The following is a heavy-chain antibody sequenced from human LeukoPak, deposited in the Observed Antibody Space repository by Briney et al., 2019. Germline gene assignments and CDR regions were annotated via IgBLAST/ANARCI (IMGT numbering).Heavy chain of an antibody. CDR3: ARGLTYYYDSSGYYDY. V-gene: IGHV3-23*01. CDR2: ISGSGGST. D-gene: IGHD3-22*01. CDR1: GFTFSSYA. J-gene: IGHJ4*02. Sequence: GGSLRLSCAASGFTFSSYAMSWVRQAPGKGLEWVSAISGSGGSTYYADSVKGRFTISRDNAKNSLYLQMNSLRAEDTAVYYCARGLTYYYDSSGYYDYWGQGTLVTVSS.